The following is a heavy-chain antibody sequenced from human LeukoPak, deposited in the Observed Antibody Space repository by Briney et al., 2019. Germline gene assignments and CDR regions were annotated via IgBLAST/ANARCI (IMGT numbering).Heavy chain of an antibody. Sequence: GGSLRLSCAASGFTFSDYYMSWIRQAPGKGLEWVSYISSSSSTIYYADSVKGRFTISMDNAKNSINLQMNILRAEDTAVYYCARVSGYIFDYWGQGTLVTVSS. CDR1: GFTFSDYY. CDR2: ISSSSSTI. CDR3: ARVSGYIFDY. V-gene: IGHV3-11*01. J-gene: IGHJ4*02. D-gene: IGHD5-18*01.